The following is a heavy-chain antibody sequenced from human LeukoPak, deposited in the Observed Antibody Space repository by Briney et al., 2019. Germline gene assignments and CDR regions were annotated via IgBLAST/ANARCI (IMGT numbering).Heavy chain of an antibody. CDR3: ARRGYSYGALDY. V-gene: IGHV3-48*03. Sequence: GGSLRLSCAASGFTFSSYEMNWVRQAPGKGLEWVSYISSSGSTIYYADSVKGRFTISRDNAKNSLYLQMNSLRAEDTAVYYCARRGYSYGALDYWGQGTLVTVSS. J-gene: IGHJ4*02. D-gene: IGHD5-18*01. CDR1: GFTFSSYE. CDR2: ISSSGSTI.